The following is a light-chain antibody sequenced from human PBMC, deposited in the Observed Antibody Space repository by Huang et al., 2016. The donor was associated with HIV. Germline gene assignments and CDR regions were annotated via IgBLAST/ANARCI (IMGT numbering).Light chain of an antibody. V-gene: IGKV1-6*01. CDR3: LQDYSYPLT. J-gene: IGKJ4*01. CDR1: EGIKKD. Sequence: AIQMTQSPSSLSASVGDRVTITCRASEGIKKDLGWYQQKPGKAPKLLSYNASKLQGGVPSRVSGGGADTDFTLTISSLQPEDFATYYCLQDYSYPLTFGGGTKVEFK. CDR2: NAS.